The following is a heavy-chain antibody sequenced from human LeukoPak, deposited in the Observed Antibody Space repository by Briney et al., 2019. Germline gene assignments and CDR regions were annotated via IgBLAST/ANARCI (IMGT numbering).Heavy chain of an antibody. Sequence: SGGSLRLSCAASGFTFSSYGMHWVRQAPGKGLEWVSVIYSGGSTYYADSVKGRFTISRDNSKNTLYLQMNSLRAEDTAVYYCARSVSLVEICGGDCYQEDYWGQGTLVTVSS. CDR3: ARSVSLVEICGGDCYQEDY. CDR1: GFTFSSYG. CDR2: IYSGGST. D-gene: IGHD2-21*02. V-gene: IGHV3-66*01. J-gene: IGHJ4*02.